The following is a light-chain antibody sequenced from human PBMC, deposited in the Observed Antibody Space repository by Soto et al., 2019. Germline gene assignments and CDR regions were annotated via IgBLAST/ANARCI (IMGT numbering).Light chain of an antibody. Sequence: QSALTQPASVSGSPGQSITISCTGTSSDVGGYNYVSWYQQHPGKAPKLMIYDVSNRPSGVSNRFSGSKSGNTASLAISGLPALDAAAYYSSSYTSSSTLVVFGGGTKLTVL. CDR2: DVS. CDR3: SSYTSSSTLVV. V-gene: IGLV2-14*01. J-gene: IGLJ2*01. CDR1: SSDVGGYNY.